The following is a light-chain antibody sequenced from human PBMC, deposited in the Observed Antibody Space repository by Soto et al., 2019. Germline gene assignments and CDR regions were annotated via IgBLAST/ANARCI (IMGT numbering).Light chain of an antibody. CDR2: KAS. Sequence: DIQRNRSLSTLSVAVGDRGIITKRASQSISSWLAWYQQTPGKAPKLLIYKASSLESGVPSRFSGSGSGTEFTLTTSSLQPEDFATYYSEQYNSYQRTFGQGTKVDIK. CDR1: QSISSW. J-gene: IGKJ1*01. CDR3: EQYNSYQRT. V-gene: IGKV1-5*03.